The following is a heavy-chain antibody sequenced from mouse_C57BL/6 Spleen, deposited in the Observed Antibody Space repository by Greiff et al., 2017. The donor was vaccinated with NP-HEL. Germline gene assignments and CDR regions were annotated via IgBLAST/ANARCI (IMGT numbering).Heavy chain of an antibody. J-gene: IGHJ3*01. Sequence: QVQLKESGPELVKPGASVKISCKASGYAFSSSWMNWVKQRPGKGLEWIGRIYPGDGDTNYNGKFKGKATLTADKSSSTAYMQLSSLTSEDSAVYFCASYYYGSSYGWFAYWGQGTLVTVSA. CDR3: ASYYYGSSYGWFAY. CDR2: IYPGDGDT. D-gene: IGHD1-1*01. CDR1: GYAFSSSW. V-gene: IGHV1-82*01.